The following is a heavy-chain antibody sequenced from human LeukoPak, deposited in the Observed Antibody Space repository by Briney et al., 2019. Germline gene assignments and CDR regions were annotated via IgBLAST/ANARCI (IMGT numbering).Heavy chain of an antibody. V-gene: IGHV4-39*07. CDR3: ARDYLGGNPDAFDI. D-gene: IGHD4-23*01. Sequence: PSETLSLTCTVSGDSISSSSYYWGWIRQPPGKELEWIGSIYYSGSTYYNPSLNSRVTISVDTSKNQFSLKLSSVTAADTAVYFCARDYLGGNPDAFDIWGQGTMVTVSS. CDR2: IYYSGST. CDR1: GDSISSSSYY. J-gene: IGHJ3*02.